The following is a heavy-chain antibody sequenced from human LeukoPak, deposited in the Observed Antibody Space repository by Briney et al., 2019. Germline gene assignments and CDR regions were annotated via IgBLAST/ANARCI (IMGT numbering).Heavy chain of an antibody. CDR1: GYTFTSYD. CDR2: MNPNSGNT. D-gene: IGHD6-6*01. Sequence: ASVTVSCKASGYTFTSYDINWVRQATGQGLEWMGWMNPNSGNTGYAQKFQGRVTMTRNTSISTAYMELSSLRSEDTAVYYCARAIAARPIYYYGMDVWGQGTTVTVSS. CDR3: ARAIAARPIYYYGMDV. J-gene: IGHJ6*02. V-gene: IGHV1-8*01.